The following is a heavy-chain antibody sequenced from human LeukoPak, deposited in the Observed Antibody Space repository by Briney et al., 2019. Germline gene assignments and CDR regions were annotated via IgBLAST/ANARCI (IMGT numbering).Heavy chain of an antibody. J-gene: IGHJ4*02. D-gene: IGHD6-19*01. CDR2: IYSDGST. Sequence: AGGSLRLSFAASGFTVSSNYMSWVRQAPGKGLEWVSVIYSDGSTYYADSVKGRFTISRDNSKNTLYLQMNSLRAEDTAVYYCARSHMIAVADWGQGTLVTVSS. CDR1: GFTVSSNY. V-gene: IGHV3-53*01. CDR3: ARSHMIAVAD.